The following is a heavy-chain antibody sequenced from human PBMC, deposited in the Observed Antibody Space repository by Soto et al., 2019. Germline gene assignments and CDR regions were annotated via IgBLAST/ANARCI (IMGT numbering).Heavy chain of an antibody. V-gene: IGHV1-24*01. CDR1: GYTLTELS. CDR3: ATNDNRWYDDAFDI. Sequence: ASVKVSCKVSGYTLTELSMHWVRQAPGKGLEWMGGFDPEDGETIYAQKFQGRVTMTEDTSTDTAYMELSSLRSEDTAVHYCATNDNRWYDDAFDIWGQGTMVTVSS. CDR2: FDPEDGET. D-gene: IGHD6-13*01. J-gene: IGHJ3*02.